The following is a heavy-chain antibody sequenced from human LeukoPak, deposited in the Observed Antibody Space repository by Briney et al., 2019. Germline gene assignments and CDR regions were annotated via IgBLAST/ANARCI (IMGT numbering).Heavy chain of an antibody. Sequence: PSETLSLTCTVSGGSIRSGDYYWSWIRQPPGKGLEWIGYIYHSGNTYYNPSLKSRVTISVETSKNQFSLKLSSVIAADTAVYYCAGNCYHRSGYDWFDPWGPGSLVTVSS. V-gene: IGHV4-30-4*08. CDR1: GGSIRSGDYY. CDR2: IYHSGNT. D-gene: IGHD3-22*01. CDR3: AGNCYHRSGYDWFDP. J-gene: IGHJ5*02.